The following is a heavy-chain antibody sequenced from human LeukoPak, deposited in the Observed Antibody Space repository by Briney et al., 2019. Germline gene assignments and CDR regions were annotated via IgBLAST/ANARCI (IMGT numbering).Heavy chain of an antibody. D-gene: IGHD3-10*01. CDR2: IYYSGST. J-gene: IGHJ6*03. CDR3: ARVAPVMVRGVIIPDYYYYMDV. Sequence: PSETLSLTCTVSGGSISSYYWSWIRQPAGKGLEWIGYIYYSGSTNYNPSLKSRVTISVDTSKNQFSLKLSSVTAADTAVYYCARVAPVMVRGVIIPDYYYYMDVWGKGTTVTVSS. CDR1: GGSISSYY. V-gene: IGHV4-59*01.